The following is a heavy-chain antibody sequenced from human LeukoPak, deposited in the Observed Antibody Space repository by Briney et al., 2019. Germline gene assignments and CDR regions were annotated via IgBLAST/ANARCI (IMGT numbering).Heavy chain of an antibody. D-gene: IGHD2-21*01. CDR2: IYVGGST. J-gene: IGHJ4*02. V-gene: IGHV3-53*01. CDR1: GFTVSSNY. CDR3: AKDLLRSPYFDY. Sequence: GGSLRLSCAASGFTVSSNYMSWVRQAPGKGLEWVSVIYVGGSTRYADSVKGRFTISRDNSKNTLYLQMNSLRAEDTAVYYCAKDLLRSPYFDYWGQGTLVTVSS.